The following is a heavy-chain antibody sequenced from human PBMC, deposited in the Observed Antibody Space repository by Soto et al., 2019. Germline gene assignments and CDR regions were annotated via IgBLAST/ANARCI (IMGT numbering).Heavy chain of an antibody. Sequence: SVKVSCKASGGTFSSYAISWVRQAPGQGLERMGGIIPIFGRANYAQKFQGRVTITADESTSTAYMELSSLRSEDTAVYYCASPGNYYDSSGALMRFQHWGQGTLVTVST. CDR3: ASPGNYYDSSGALMRFQH. CDR1: GGTFSSYA. V-gene: IGHV1-69*13. J-gene: IGHJ1*01. CDR2: IIPIFGRA. D-gene: IGHD3-22*01.